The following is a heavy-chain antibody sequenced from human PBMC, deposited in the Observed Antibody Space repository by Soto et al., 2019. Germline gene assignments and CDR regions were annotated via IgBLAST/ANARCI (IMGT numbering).Heavy chain of an antibody. CDR2: IYHSGST. V-gene: IGHV4-30-2*01. J-gene: IGHJ5*02. CDR1: GGSISSGGYS. D-gene: IGHD6-13*01. Sequence: TLSLTCAVSGGSISSGGYSWSWIRQPPGKGLEWIGYIYHSGSTYYNPSLKSRVTISVDRSKNQFSLKLSSVTAADTAVYYCAGAYSSSWYPWFDPWGQGTLVIVSS. CDR3: AGAYSSSWYPWFDP.